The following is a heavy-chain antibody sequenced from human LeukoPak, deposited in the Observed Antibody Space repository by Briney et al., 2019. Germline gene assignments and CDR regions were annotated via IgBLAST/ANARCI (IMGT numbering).Heavy chain of an antibody. D-gene: IGHD6-19*01. J-gene: IGHJ5*02. Sequence: GGSLRLSCAASGFTFSSYAMHWVRQAPGKGLEWVAVISYDGSNKYYADSVKGRFTIPRDNSKNTLYLQMNSLRAEDTAVYYCAKDGSSGWYDPWGQGTLVTVSS. V-gene: IGHV3-30*04. CDR2: ISYDGSNK. CDR3: AKDGSSGWYDP. CDR1: GFTFSSYA.